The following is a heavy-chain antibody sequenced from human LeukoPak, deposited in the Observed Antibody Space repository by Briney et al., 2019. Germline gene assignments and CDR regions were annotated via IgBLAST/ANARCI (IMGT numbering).Heavy chain of an antibody. D-gene: IGHD6-6*01. J-gene: IGHJ4*02. CDR2: IKQDGSDK. V-gene: IGHV3-7*01. Sequence: GGSLRLSCAASGFTFGNYWMGWVRQAPGKGLEWVANIKQDGSDKYYVDSVTGRFTISRDNAKNSLYLQMNSLRAEDTAVYYCARWATSFDLWGQGTLVTVSS. CDR3: ARWATSFDL. CDR1: GFTFGNYW.